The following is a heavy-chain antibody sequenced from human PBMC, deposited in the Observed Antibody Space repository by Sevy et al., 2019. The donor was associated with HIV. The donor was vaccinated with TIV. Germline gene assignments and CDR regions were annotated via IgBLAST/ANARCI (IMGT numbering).Heavy chain of an antibody. CDR1: GYTFTGYY. Sequence: ASVKVSGKASGYTFTGYYMHWVRQAPGQGLEWMGWINPNSGGTNYAQKFQGRVTMTRDTSISTAYMELSRLRSDDTAVYYCARVGITMIVVVIDAFDIWGQGTMVTVSS. CDR2: INPNSGGT. V-gene: IGHV1-2*02. J-gene: IGHJ3*02. D-gene: IGHD3-22*01. CDR3: ARVGITMIVVVIDAFDI.